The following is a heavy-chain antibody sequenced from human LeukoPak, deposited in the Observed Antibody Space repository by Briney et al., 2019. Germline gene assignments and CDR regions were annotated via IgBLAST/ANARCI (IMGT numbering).Heavy chain of an antibody. CDR1: GGSISSGSYY. J-gene: IGHJ6*03. Sequence: SETLSLTCTVSGGSISSGSYYWSWIRQPAGKGLEWIGRIYTSGSTNYNPSLKSRVTISVDTSKNQFSLKLSSVTAADTAVYYCAREIDVLRFLEWSYYYYYYMDVWGKGTTVTVSS. CDR3: AREIDVLRFLEWSYYYYYYMDV. V-gene: IGHV4-61*02. D-gene: IGHD3-3*01. CDR2: IYTSGST.